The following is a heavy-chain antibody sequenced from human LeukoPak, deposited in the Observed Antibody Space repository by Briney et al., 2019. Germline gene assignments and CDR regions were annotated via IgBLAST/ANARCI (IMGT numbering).Heavy chain of an antibody. J-gene: IGHJ4*02. CDR2: IRYDESNK. V-gene: IGHV3-30*02. CDR3: ATLYGDLDY. CDR1: GFTFSNYG. Sequence: GGSLRLSCAASGFTFSNYGMHWVRQAPGKGLEWVAFIRYDESNKYYGDSVKGRFTISRDNSKNTLYLQMGSLRAEDMAVYYCATLYGDLDYWGQGTLVTVSS. D-gene: IGHD4-17*01.